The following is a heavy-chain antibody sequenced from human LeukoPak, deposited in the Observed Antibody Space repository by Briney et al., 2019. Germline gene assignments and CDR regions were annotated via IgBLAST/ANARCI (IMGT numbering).Heavy chain of an antibody. CDR1: GFTFDDYG. CDR3: ARGGGSYSSGWYPEYFFDY. CDR2: INWNGGST. D-gene: IGHD6-19*01. Sequence: CPGGSLRLSCAASGFTFDDYGMSWVRQAPGKGLEWVSGINWNGGSTGYADSVKGRFTISRDNSKNTLYLQMNSLRAEDTAVYYCARGGGSYSSGWYPEYFFDYWGQGTLVTVSS. V-gene: IGHV3-20*04. J-gene: IGHJ4*02.